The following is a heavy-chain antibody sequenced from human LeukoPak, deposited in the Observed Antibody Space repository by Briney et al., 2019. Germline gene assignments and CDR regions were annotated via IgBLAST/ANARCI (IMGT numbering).Heavy chain of an antibody. CDR3: ARGGVNPVDH. V-gene: IGHV3-74*01. CDR2: MNEYSTTI. Sequence: PGGSLRLSCAASGFPFNSFWMHWVRQAPGKGLVWVSDMNEYSTTIRYADSMKGRFTISRDNAKSILYLQMNNLRAEDTAMYFCARGGVNPVDHWGQGTLVTVSS. J-gene: IGHJ4*02. CDR1: GFPFNSFW. D-gene: IGHD1-14*01.